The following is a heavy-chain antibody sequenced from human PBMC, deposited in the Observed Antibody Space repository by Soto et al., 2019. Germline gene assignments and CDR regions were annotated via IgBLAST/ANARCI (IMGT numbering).Heavy chain of an antibody. CDR1: GGSISSSSYY. CDR2: IYYSGST. J-gene: IGHJ6*02. V-gene: IGHV4-39*01. Sequence: SETLSLTCTVSGGSISSSSYYWGWIRQPPGKGLEWIGSIYYSGSTYYNPSLKSRVTISVDTSKNQFSLKLSSVTAADTAVYYCARLRLAGGWYSREHHYGMDVWGQGTTVTVSS. D-gene: IGHD6-19*01. CDR3: ARLRLAGGWYSREHHYGMDV.